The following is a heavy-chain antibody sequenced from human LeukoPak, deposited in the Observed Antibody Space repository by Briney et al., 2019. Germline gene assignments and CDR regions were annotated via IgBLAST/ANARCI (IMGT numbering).Heavy chain of an antibody. V-gene: IGHV4-30-2*03. CDR1: GGSISSGGYS. D-gene: IGHD3-10*01. Sequence: SETLSLTCAVSGGSISSGGYSWSWIRQPPGKGLEWIGYIYHSGSTYYNPSLKSRVTMYADTSKSQFSLKLTSVTAADTAVYFCARRAITVAPYYFDYWGQGTLVTVSS. J-gene: IGHJ4*02. CDR2: IYHSGST. CDR3: ARRAITVAPYYFDY.